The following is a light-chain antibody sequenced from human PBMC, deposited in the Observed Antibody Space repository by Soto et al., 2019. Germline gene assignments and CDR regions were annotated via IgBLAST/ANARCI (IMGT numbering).Light chain of an antibody. CDR1: QTVSCY. CDR3: QQYCTSPIT. Sequence: ENVLTQSPGTLSLSPGERATLSCRASQTVSCYLTCYQQRPGQAPRLLISGASRRATGIPDRFSGSGSGTDFTLTISRLEPEDFALYYCQQYCTSPITFGQGTRLEIK. J-gene: IGKJ5*01. CDR2: GAS. V-gene: IGKV3-20*01.